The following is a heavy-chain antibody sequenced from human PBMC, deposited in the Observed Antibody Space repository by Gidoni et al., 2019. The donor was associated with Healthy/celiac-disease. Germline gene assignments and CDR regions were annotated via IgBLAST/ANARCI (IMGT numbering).Heavy chain of an antibody. J-gene: IGHJ3*02. CDR3: ARVDYYDSRGYYGLAFDI. V-gene: IGHV3-53*04. CDR2: IYSGGST. D-gene: IGHD3-22*01. CDR1: GFIVSSND. Sequence: EVQLVESGGGLVQPGGSLRLSCAASGFIVSSNDMSWVRQAPGKGLEWVSVIYSGGSTYYADSVKGRFTISRHNSKNTLYLQMNSLRAEDTAVYYCARVDYYDSRGYYGLAFDIWGQGTMVTVSS.